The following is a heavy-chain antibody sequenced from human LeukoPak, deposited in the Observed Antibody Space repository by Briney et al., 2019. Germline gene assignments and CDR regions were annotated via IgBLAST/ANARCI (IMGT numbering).Heavy chain of an antibody. CDR3: ARDPGQWLAYWYFDL. CDR1: GYTFTGYY. V-gene: IGHV1-2*02. CDR2: INPHSGGT. D-gene: IGHD6-19*01. Sequence: ASVKVSCKASGYTFTGYYMHWVRQAPGQGLEWMGWINPHSGGTNYAQKFQGRVTMTRDTSISTAYMELSRLRSDDTAVYYCARDPGQWLAYWYFDLWGRGTLVTVSS. J-gene: IGHJ2*01.